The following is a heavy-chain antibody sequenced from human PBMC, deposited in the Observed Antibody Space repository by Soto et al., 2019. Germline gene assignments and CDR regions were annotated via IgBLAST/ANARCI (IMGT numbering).Heavy chain of an antibody. D-gene: IGHD3-10*01. CDR2: IKQDGSEK. V-gene: IGHV3-7*01. J-gene: IGHJ6*03. Sequence: GGSLRLSCAASGFTFSSYWMSWVRQAPGKGLEWVANIKQDGSEKYYVDSVKGRFTISRDNAKNSLYLQMNSLRAEDTAVYYCARVCLLWFGELLFDTLTNYYMDVWGKGTTVTVSS. CDR3: ARVCLLWFGELLFDTLTNYYMDV. CDR1: GFTFSSYW.